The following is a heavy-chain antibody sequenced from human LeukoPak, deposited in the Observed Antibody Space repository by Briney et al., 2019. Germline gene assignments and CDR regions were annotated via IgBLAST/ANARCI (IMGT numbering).Heavy chain of an antibody. CDR3: AREQVVVVPAGHYCYYYYMDV. J-gene: IGHJ6*03. D-gene: IGHD2-2*01. CDR1: GFTVSSNE. CDR2: ISGGST. V-gene: IGHV3-38-3*01. Sequence: GGSLRLSCAASGFTVSSNEMSWVRQAPGKGLEWVSSISGGSTYYADSVKGRFTISRDNAKNSLYLQMNSLRAEDTAVYYCAREQVVVVPAGHYCYYYYMDVWGKGTTVTVSS.